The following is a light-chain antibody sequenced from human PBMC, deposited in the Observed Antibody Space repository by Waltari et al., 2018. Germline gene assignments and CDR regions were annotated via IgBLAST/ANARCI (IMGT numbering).Light chain of an antibody. V-gene: IGKV1-39*01. J-gene: IGKJ3*01. CDR3: QQSYSFSET. Sequence: DIQMTQSPSSLSASVGDRVTVTCRASQGISNFLNWYQQKPGKAPKLLIYTASTLQSGVPSRFSDDGSGTEFTLTISSLQPEDFATYYCQQSYSFSETFGPGTKVDV. CDR1: QGISNF. CDR2: TAS.